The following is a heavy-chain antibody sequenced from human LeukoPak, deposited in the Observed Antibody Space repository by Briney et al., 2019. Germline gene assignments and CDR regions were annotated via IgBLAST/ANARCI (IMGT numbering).Heavy chain of an antibody. CDR1: GGSFSSYA. CDR2: IIPIVGTA. J-gene: IGHJ6*03. CDR3: ASDAPYSSSSEVSPNYYYYMDV. D-gene: IGHD6-6*01. V-gene: IGHV1-69*05. Sequence: GASVKVSCVASGGSFSSYAISSVRQGPGQGLEWRGGIIPIVGTANYAQKLHGRLTIHTHESTSTATMALSNLTSEDTDVHYCASDAPYSSSSEVSPNYYYYMDVGAKGTTVTVSS.